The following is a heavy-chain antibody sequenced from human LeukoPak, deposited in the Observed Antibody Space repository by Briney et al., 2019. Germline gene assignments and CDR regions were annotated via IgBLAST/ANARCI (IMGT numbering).Heavy chain of an antibody. CDR1: GGTFSSYA. J-gene: IGHJ4*02. V-gene: IGHV1-69*01. Sequence: SVKVSCKASGGTFSSYAISWVRQAPGQGLEWMGGIIPIFGTANYAQKFQGRVTITADESTSTAYMGLSSLRSEDTAVYYCTSHTISLARRDGYTTFDYWGQGTLVTVSS. D-gene: IGHD5-24*01. CDR3: TSHTISLARRDGYTTFDY. CDR2: IIPIFGTA.